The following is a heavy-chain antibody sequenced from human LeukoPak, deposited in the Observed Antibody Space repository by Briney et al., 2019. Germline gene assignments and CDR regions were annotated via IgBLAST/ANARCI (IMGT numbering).Heavy chain of an antibody. Sequence: PSETLSLTCTVSGGSISSYYWSWIRQPPGKGLEWIGYIYYSGSTNYNPSLKSQVTISVDTSKNQFSLKLSSVTAADTAVYYCARVRGGYDSEYYYYYMDVWGKGTTVTVSS. CDR2: IYYSGST. J-gene: IGHJ6*03. D-gene: IGHD5-12*01. CDR1: GGSISSYY. V-gene: IGHV4-59*01. CDR3: ARVRGGYDSEYYYYYMDV.